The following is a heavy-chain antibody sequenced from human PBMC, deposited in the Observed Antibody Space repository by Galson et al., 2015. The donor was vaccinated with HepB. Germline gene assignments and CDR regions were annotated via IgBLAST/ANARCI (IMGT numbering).Heavy chain of an antibody. J-gene: IGHJ5*02. D-gene: IGHD3-10*01. V-gene: IGHV3-7*01. CDR2: INQNGSAE. CDR3: ARKTYYYASGIYGWFDP. CDR1: GFTFSNSW. Sequence: SLRLSCAASGFTFSNSWMSWVRQAPGKGLEWVANINQNGSAEYSVDSVKGRFTIFRDNAKNSLYLQMNSLRAEDTAVYYCARKTYYYASGIYGWFDPWGQGTLVTVSS.